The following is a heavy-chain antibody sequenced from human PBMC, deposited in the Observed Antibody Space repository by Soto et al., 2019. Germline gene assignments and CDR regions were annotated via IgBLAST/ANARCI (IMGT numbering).Heavy chain of an antibody. Sequence: SETLSLTCAVSDGSISSGGYSWSWIRQQPRKGLEWIGYIYHSGSTYYNPSLKSRVTISVDTSKKQFSLKLSSVTAVDTAVYYCAIHWQQPWFDPWGQGTLVTVSS. J-gene: IGHJ5*02. CDR2: IYHSGST. CDR1: DGSISSGGYS. CDR3: AIHWQQPWFDP. V-gene: IGHV4-30-2*05. D-gene: IGHD5-18*01.